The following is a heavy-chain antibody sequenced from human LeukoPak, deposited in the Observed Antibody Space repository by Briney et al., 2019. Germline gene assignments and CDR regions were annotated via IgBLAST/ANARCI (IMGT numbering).Heavy chain of an antibody. CDR3: ARDTTYSSGGFDY. D-gene: IGHD6-19*01. Sequence: SETLSLTCTVSGGSISSGGYYWSWIRQPPGKGLEWIGYTLHSGNTYFNPSLKSRVTISVDRSKNQFSLKLSSVTAADTAVYYCARDTTYSSGGFDYWGQGTLVTVSS. CDR1: GGSISSGGYY. CDR2: TLHSGNT. V-gene: IGHV4-30-2*01. J-gene: IGHJ4*02.